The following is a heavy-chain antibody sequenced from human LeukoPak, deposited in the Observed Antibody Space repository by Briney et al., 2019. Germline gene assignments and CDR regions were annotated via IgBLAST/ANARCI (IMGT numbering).Heavy chain of an antibody. CDR3: ARDPPGTLLFRDYYYGMDV. Sequence: PGGSLRLSCAASGFTFSSYAMSWVRQAPGKGLKWVSTINDNGDGTYYADSVKGRFTISRDNSYNTVSLQMNSLRAEDTAVYYCARDPPGTLLFRDYYYGMDVWGQGTTVTVSS. V-gene: IGHV3-23*01. CDR1: GFTFSSYA. D-gene: IGHD2-21*02. J-gene: IGHJ6*02. CDR2: INDNGDGT.